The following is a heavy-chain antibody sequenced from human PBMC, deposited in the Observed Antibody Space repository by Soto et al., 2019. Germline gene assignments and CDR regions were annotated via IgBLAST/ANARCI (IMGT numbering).Heavy chain of an antibody. V-gene: IGHV1-3*05. J-gene: IGHJ4*02. CDR2: INAGNGNT. CDR3: ARSIVVVTALDY. CDR1: GYTFTSYA. Sequence: QVQLVQSGAEEKKPGASVKGSSKASGYTFTSYAMHWVRQAPGQRLEWMGWINAGNGNTKYSQKFQGRVTITRDTSASTAYMELSSLRSEDTAVYYCARSIVVVTALDYWGQGTLVTVSS. D-gene: IGHD2-21*02.